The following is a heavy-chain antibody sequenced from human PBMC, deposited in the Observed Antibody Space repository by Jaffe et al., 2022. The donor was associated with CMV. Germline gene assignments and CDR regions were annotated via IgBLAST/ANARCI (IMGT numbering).Heavy chain of an antibody. CDR1: GFTFGDYA. D-gene: IGHD2-15*01. CDR3: TRAPLYCSGGSCYSILPLFDY. V-gene: IGHV3-49*05. J-gene: IGHJ4*02. Sequence: EVQLVESGGGLVKPGRSLRLSCTASGFTFGDYAMSWFRQAPGKGLEWVGFIRSKAYGGTTEYAASVKGRFTISRDDSKSIAYLQMNSLKTEDTAVYYCTRAPLYCSGGSCYSILPLFDYWGQGTLVTVSS. CDR2: IRSKAYGGTT.